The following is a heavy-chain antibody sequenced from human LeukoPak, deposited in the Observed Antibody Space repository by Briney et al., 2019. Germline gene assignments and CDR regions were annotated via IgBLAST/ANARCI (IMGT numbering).Heavy chain of an antibody. CDR3: ARAVPAIPSEKYYFDY. V-gene: IGHV1-18*01. J-gene: IGHJ4*02. CDR1: GYSFTSFA. Sequence: ASVKVSCKASGYSFTSFAISWVRQAPGQGLEWMGWIRGHNGNADYVQKFHGRATMTIDTSTTTAYMELRSLRSDDTAVYYCARAVPAIPSEKYYFDYWGQGTLVTVSS. CDR2: IRGHNGNA. D-gene: IGHD2-2*01.